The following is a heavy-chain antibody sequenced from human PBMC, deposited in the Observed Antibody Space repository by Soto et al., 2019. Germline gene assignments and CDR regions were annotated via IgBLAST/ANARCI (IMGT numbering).Heavy chain of an antibody. CDR2: IYPGDSDT. J-gene: IGHJ6*02. V-gene: IGHV5-51*01. Sequence: GESLKISCKGSGYSFTSYWIGWVRQMPGKGLEWMGIIYPGDSDTRYSPSFQGQVTISADKSISTAYLQWSSLKASDTAMYYCARIQQWLVHVMYYYYGMDVWGQGTTVTVSS. D-gene: IGHD6-19*01. CDR3: ARIQQWLVHVMYYYYGMDV. CDR1: GYSFTSYW.